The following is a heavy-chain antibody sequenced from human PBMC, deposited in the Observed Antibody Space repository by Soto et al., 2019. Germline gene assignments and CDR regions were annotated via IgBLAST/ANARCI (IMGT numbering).Heavy chain of an antibody. J-gene: IGHJ4*02. D-gene: IGHD1-26*01. V-gene: IGHV4-4*07. Sequence: SETLSLTCTVSRATIYTYSWTWIRQPAGKGLQWIGHIYSSGSANYSPSLKSRVSMSVDSSKNQISLKLTSVTAADTAVYYCATIVGANDYWGQGTLVTV. CDR1: RATIYTYS. CDR3: ATIVGANDY. CDR2: IYSSGSA.